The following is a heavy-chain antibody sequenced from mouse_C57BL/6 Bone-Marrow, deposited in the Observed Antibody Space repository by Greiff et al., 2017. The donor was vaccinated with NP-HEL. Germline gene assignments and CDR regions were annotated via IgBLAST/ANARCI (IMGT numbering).Heavy chain of an antibody. V-gene: IGHV5-16*01. CDR3: ARYSKYYFDY. CDR2: INYDGSST. CDR1: GFTFSDYY. Sequence: EVMLVESEGGLVQPGSSMQLSCTASGFTFSDYYMAWVRQVPERGLEWVANINYDGSSTYYLDSLKSRFIISRDTAKNILYLQMSSLTSEDTATYYCARYSKYYFDYWGQGTTLTVSS. J-gene: IGHJ2*01. D-gene: IGHD2-5*01.